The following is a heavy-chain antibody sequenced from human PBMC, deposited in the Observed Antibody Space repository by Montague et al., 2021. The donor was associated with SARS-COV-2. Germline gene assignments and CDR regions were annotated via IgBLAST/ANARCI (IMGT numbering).Heavy chain of an antibody. CDR1: GGSISSSNW. J-gene: IGHJ4*02. CDR2: IYQSGST. CDR3: ANRPTYSGSYHEYYFDY. D-gene: IGHD1-26*01. Sequence: SETLSLTCAVSGGSISSSNWWSWVRQPPGKGLEWIGEIYQSGSTNYIPSLKSRVTISVDKSKNQFPLKLSSVTAADTAVYYCANRPTYSGSYHEYYFDYWGQGTLVTVSS. V-gene: IGHV4-4*02.